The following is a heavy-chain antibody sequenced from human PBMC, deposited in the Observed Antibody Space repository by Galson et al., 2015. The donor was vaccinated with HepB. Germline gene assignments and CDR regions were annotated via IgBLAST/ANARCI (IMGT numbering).Heavy chain of an antibody. CDR1: GFTFSSYS. D-gene: IGHD5-18*01. J-gene: IGHJ4*02. CDR3: ARALLYGYGAGGYY. CDR2: ISSSSSTI. V-gene: IGHV3-48*01. Sequence: SLRLSCAASGFTFSSYSMNWVRQAPGKGLEWVSYISSSSSTIYYADSVKGRFTISRDNAKNSLYLQMNSLRAEDTAVYYCARALLYGYGAGGYYWGQGTLVTVSS.